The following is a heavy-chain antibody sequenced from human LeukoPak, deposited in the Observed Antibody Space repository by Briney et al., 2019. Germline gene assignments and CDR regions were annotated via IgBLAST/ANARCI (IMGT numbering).Heavy chain of an antibody. CDR2: LYSGGLT. Sequence: TDTLSLTCTVSGASISSSDYYWGWIRQPPGKGLEWIGSLYSGGLTYYNPSLKSRVTISVDTSKNQFSLKVTSVTAADTAVYSCASGGYSSGWYGSFDIWGQWTVVTVS. J-gene: IGHJ3*02. CDR1: GASISSSDYY. D-gene: IGHD6-19*01. CDR3: ASGGYSSGWYGSFDI. V-gene: IGHV4-39*01.